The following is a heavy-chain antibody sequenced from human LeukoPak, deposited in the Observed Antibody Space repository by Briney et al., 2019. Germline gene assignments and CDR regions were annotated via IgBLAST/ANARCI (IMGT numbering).Heavy chain of an antibody. V-gene: IGHV4-59*01. CDR1: GGSISSYY. CDR2: IYYSGST. Sequence: SETLSLTCTVSGGSISSYYWSWLRQPPGKGLEWIGYIYYSGSTNYNPSLKSRVTISVDTSKNQFSLKLSSVTAADTAVYYCARDYYDILTGDPYGMDVWGKGTTVTVSS. D-gene: IGHD3-9*01. J-gene: IGHJ6*04. CDR3: ARDYYDILTGDPYGMDV.